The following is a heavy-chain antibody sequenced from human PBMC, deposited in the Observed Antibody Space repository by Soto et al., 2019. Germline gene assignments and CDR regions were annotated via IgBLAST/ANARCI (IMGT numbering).Heavy chain of an antibody. J-gene: IGHJ4*02. CDR2: ISYDGSNK. V-gene: IGHV3-30-3*01. CDR3: ARVSSGFDY. Sequence: QVQLVESGGGVVQPGRSLRLSCAASGFTFSSYAMHWVRQAPGKGLEWVAVISYDGSNKYYADSVKGRFTISRDNSKNTLYLQMNSPRAEDTAVYYCARVSSGFDYWGQGTLVTVSS. CDR1: GFTFSSYA. D-gene: IGHD6-19*01.